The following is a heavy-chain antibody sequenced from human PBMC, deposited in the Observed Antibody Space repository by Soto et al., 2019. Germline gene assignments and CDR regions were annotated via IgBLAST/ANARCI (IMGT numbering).Heavy chain of an antibody. J-gene: IGHJ6*02. D-gene: IGHD4-17*01. CDR3: ARLRDYGDQYYYYYYGMDV. CDR2: IYYSGST. Sequence: SETLSLTCTVSGGSISSYYWSWIRQPPGKGLEWIGYIYYSGSTNYNPSLKSRVTISVDTSKNQFSLKLSSVTAADTAVYYCARLRDYGDQYYYYYYGMDVWGQGTTVTVSS. CDR1: GGSISSYY. V-gene: IGHV4-59*08.